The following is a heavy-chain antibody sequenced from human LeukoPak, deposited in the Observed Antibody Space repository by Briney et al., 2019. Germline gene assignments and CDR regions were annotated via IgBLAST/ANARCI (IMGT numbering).Heavy chain of an antibody. J-gene: IGHJ6*03. CDR1: GGSISSSNW. Sequence: SGTLSLTCAVSGGSISSSNWWSWVRQPPGKGLEWIGEIYHSGNTKYNPSLKSRVNILVDKSKNQFSLKLSSVTAADTAVYYCARVRFLGPRQTEHDYVWGSYRRKNYYMDVWGKGTTVTVSS. V-gene: IGHV4-4*02. CDR2: IYHSGNT. D-gene: IGHD3-16*02. CDR3: ARVRFLGPRQTEHDYVWGSYRRKNYYMDV.